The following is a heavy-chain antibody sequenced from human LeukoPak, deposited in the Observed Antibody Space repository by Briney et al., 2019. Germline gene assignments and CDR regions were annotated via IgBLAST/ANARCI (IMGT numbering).Heavy chain of an antibody. CDR2: IRGDGLDK. D-gene: IGHD3-10*01. CDR3: ARDLVLGSGSLGY. Sequence: GGSLRLSCVGSGFTFTNYWMHWVRHAPGKGLVWVSRIRGDGLDKNYADSVKGRFTISRDNAKDTLYLYMNSLRDDDTAVYYCARDLVLGSGSLGYWGRGTLVTVSS. V-gene: IGHV3-74*01. J-gene: IGHJ4*02. CDR1: GFTFTNYW.